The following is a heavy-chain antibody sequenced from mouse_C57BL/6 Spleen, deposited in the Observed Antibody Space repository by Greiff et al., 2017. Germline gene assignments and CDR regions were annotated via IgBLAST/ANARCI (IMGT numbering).Heavy chain of an antibody. Sequence: QVQLQQSGAELVRPGTSVKVSCKASGYAFTNYLIEWVKQRPGQGLEWIGVINPGSGGTNYNEKFKGKATLTADKSSSTAYMQLSSLTSEDSAVYFCARGHYYYDAGYFDVWGTGTTVTVSS. CDR3: ARGHYYYDAGYFDV. D-gene: IGHD1-1*01. J-gene: IGHJ1*03. CDR2: INPGSGGT. V-gene: IGHV1-54*01. CDR1: GYAFTNYL.